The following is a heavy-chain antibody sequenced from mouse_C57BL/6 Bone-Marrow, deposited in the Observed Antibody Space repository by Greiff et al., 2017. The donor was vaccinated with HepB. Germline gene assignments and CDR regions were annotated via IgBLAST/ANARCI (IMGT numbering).Heavy chain of an antibody. V-gene: IGHV1-76*01. Sequence: QVQLKESGAELVRPGASVKLSCKASGYTFTDYYINWVKQRPGQGLEWIARIYPGSGNTYYNEKFKGKATLTAEKSSSTAYMQLSSLTSEDSAVYFCAREEEFITTVGGYFDVWGTGTTVTVSS. D-gene: IGHD1-1*01. CDR1: GYTFTDYY. J-gene: IGHJ1*03. CDR2: IYPGSGNT. CDR3: AREEEFITTVGGYFDV.